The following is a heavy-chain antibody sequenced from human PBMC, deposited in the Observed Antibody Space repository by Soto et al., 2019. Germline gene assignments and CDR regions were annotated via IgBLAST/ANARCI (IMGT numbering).Heavy chain of an antibody. CDR2: ISSTTNYI. J-gene: IGHJ4*02. V-gene: IGHV3-21*06. Sequence: AGGSLRLSCAASGFIFTRYSMNWVRQAPGKGLEWVSSISSTTNYIYYGDSMKGRFTISRDNAKNSLYLEMNSLRAEDTAVYYCARESEDLTSNFDYWGQGTLVTVYS. CDR1: GFIFTRYS. CDR3: ARESEDLTSNFDY.